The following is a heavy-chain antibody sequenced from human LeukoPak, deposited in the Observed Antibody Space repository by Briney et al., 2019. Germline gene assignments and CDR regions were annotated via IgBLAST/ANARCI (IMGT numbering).Heavy chain of an antibody. J-gene: IGHJ4*02. CDR1: GFTFSSYA. D-gene: IGHD3-22*01. V-gene: IGHV3-30*02. CDR2: IRYDGSNK. CDR3: AKEGRPLGTYYYDSSGYYPGYFDY. Sequence: PGGSLRLSCAASGFTFSSYAMNWVRQAPGKGLEWVAFIRYDGSNKYYADSVKGRFTISRDNSKNTLYLQMNSLRAEDTAVYYCAKEGRPLGTYYYDSSGYYPGYFDYWGQGTLVSVS.